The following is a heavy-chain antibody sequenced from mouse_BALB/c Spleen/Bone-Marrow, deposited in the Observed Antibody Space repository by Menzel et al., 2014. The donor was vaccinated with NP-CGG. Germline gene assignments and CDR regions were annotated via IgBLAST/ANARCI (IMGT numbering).Heavy chain of an antibody. V-gene: IGHV1-4*02. CDR2: IVPRGGYT. D-gene: IGHD1-2*01. CDR3: ARGDITTAFFDY. CDR1: GYTFTDYT. Sequence: VKLMESASELARPGASVRLSCRASGYTFTDYTMQWVKQRPGQGLEWIGYIVPRGGYTDYNQKFKDKTTLTADKSSSTAYMQLSRLTSEDSAVYYCARGDITTAFFDYWGQGTTLTVSS. J-gene: IGHJ2*01.